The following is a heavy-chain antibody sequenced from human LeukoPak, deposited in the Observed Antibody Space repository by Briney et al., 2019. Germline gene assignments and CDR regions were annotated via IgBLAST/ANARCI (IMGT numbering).Heavy chain of an antibody. J-gene: IGHJ4*02. V-gene: IGHV3-21*01. Sequence: GGSLRLSCAASGFTFSSYSMNWVRQAPGKGLEWVSSISSSSYIYYADSVKGRFTISRDNAKNSLYLQMNSLRAEDTAVYYCARDGSATVVLDYWGQGTLVTVSS. CDR3: ARDGSATVVLDY. D-gene: IGHD4-23*01. CDR1: GFTFSSYS. CDR2: ISSSSYI.